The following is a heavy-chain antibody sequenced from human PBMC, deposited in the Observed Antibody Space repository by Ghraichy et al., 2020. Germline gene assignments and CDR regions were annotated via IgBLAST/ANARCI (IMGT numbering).Heavy chain of an antibody. CDR2: IWYDGSNK. CDR1: GFTFSSYG. J-gene: IGHJ6*02. Sequence: GESLNISCAASGFTFSSYGMHWVRQAPGKGLEWVAVIWYDGSNKYYADSVKGRFTISRDNSKNTLYLQMNSLRAEDTAVYYCARVISSPQYYYYYGMDVWGQGTTVTVSS. CDR3: ARVISSPQYYYYYGMDV. V-gene: IGHV3-33*01.